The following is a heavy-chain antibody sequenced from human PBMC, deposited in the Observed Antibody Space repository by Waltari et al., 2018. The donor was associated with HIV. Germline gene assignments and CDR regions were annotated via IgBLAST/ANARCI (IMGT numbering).Heavy chain of an antibody. Sequence: QVQLVQSGAEVKKPGASAKVSCKASRYTFTGYYMHWVRQAHGQGLAWIEWSNPNRAEKNVVQTFQGWVIMPRDKSTSTADMELSWVRSCCTALYYCAGDPGRTTDYYYYVMHDWGQGTTVTGSS. D-gene: IGHD1-7*01. CDR2: SNPNRAEK. CDR3: AGDPGRTTDYYYYVMHD. J-gene: IGHJ6*02. CDR1: RYTFTGYY. V-gene: IGHV1-2*04.